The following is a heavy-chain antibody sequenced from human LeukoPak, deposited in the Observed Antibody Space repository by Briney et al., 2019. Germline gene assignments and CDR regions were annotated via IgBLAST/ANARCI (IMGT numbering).Heavy chain of an antibody. J-gene: IGHJ6*04. CDR2: INPSVGST. D-gene: IGHD6-6*01. CDR1: GYTFTSYS. CDR3: ARDPLRAALSLDV. Sequence: ASVKVSCKAPGYTFTSYSMHWVRQAPGQGLEWMGIINPSVGSTRYAQKFQGRVTMPRDTSTSTVYMELSSLRSGDTAVYYCARDPLRAALSLDVWGKGTTVTVSS. V-gene: IGHV1-46*03.